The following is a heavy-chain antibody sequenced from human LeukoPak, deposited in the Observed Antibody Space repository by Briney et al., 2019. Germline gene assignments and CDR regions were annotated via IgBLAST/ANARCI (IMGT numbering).Heavy chain of an antibody. V-gene: IGHV4-59*01. CDR3: ARVHYYDSSGYYSN. Sequence: SETLSLTCTVSGGSITSSYWTWIRQPPGKGLEWIAYTYYNGRANYNPSLKSRVTISVDTSKNQFSLKLSSVTAANTAVYYCARVHYYDSSGYYSNWGQGTLVTVSS. CDR2: TYYNGRA. D-gene: IGHD3-22*01. J-gene: IGHJ4*02. CDR1: GGSITSSY.